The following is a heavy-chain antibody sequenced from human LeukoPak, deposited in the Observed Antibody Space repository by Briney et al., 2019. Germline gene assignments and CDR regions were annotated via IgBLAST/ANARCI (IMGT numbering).Heavy chain of an antibody. CDR3: ARAPTPFYYDSSAYYSDF. CDR2: MNPYTGKT. D-gene: IGHD6-25*01. V-gene: IGHV1-8*03. Sequence: ALVKVSCKTSGYTFTNFDINWVRQATGQGLEWLGWMNPYTGKTGYAQKFQGRVTFTGDTSIRTAYMEVSSLTSEDTAVYYCARAPTPFYYDSSAYYSDFWGQGTLVTVSS. J-gene: IGHJ4*02. CDR1: GYTFTNFD.